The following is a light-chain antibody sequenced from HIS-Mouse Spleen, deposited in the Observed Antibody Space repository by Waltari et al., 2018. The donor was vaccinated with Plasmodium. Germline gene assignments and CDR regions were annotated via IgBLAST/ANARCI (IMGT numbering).Light chain of an antibody. CDR2: EGS. V-gene: IGLV2-23*01. CDR3: CSYAGSSTWV. J-gene: IGLJ3*02. Sequence: QSALTQPASVSGSPGQSITISCPGTSSYVGSYNLVPWYQQHPGKAPKLMIYEGSKRPSGVSNRFAGSKSGNTASLTISGLQAEDEVDYYCCSYAGSSTWVFGGGTKLTVL. CDR1: SSYVGSYNL.